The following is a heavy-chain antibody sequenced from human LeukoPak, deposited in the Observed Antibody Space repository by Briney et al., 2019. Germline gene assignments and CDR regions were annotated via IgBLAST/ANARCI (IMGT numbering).Heavy chain of an antibody. Sequence: GGSLRLSCAASGFTFSSYAMHWVRQAPGKGLEWVAVISYDGSNKYYADSVKGRFTISRDNSKNMLYLQMNSLRAEDTAVYYCARDPIGGNFDYWGQGTLVTVSS. CDR3: ARDPIGGNFDY. J-gene: IGHJ4*02. CDR2: ISYDGSNK. V-gene: IGHV3-30-3*01. CDR1: GFTFSSYA. D-gene: IGHD4-23*01.